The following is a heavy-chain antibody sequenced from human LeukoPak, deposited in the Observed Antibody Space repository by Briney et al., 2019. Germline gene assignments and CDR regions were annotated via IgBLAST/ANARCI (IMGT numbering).Heavy chain of an antibody. CDR3: ARPELPGWSVLFDF. J-gene: IGHJ4*02. CDR1: GFTFSTYW. D-gene: IGHD2-15*01. V-gene: IGHV3-7*01. CDR2: INQDGSET. Sequence: GGSLRLSCAASGFTFSTYWMSWVRQAPGKGLEWVANINQDGSETYYADSVKGRFTISRDNTENSLSLQMNSLRAEDTAVYYCARPELPGWSVLFDFWGQGTRVTVSS.